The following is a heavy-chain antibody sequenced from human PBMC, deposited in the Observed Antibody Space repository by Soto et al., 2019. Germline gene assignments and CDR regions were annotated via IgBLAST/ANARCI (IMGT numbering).Heavy chain of an antibody. CDR1: GFTFSSYA. Sequence: EVQLLESGGGLVQPGGSLRLSCAASGFTFSSYAMSWVRQAPGKGLEWVSAISDGTSSTYYADSVTGRFTSSRDNSKNPVYRQRNTLTAKYTAVYYCPKKRWAAARRPTLCYWGQRNLVTLSS. J-gene: IGHJ4*02. V-gene: IGHV3-23*01. D-gene: IGHD6-6*01. CDR2: ISDGTSST. CDR3: PKKRWAAARRPTLCY.